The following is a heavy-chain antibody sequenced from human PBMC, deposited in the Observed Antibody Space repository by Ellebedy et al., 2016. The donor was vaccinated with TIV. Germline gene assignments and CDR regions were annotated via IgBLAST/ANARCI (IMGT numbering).Heavy chain of an antibody. V-gene: IGHV1-2*02. D-gene: IGHD3-10*01. Sequence: ASVKVSXKASGYTFTGYYMHWVRQAPGQGLEWMGWINPNSGGTNYAQKFQGRVTMTRDTSISTAYMELSRLRSDDTAVYYCARFAPITMVRGVIITNYFDYWGQGTLVTVSS. CDR1: GYTFTGYY. J-gene: IGHJ4*02. CDR3: ARFAPITMVRGVIITNYFDY. CDR2: INPNSGGT.